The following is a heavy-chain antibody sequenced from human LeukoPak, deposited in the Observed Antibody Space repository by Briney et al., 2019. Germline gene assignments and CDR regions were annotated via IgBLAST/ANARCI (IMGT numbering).Heavy chain of an antibody. CDR3: ASHNSGSYYSAFDI. CDR2: INWKGGST. CDR1: GFTFDDYG. D-gene: IGHD1-26*01. V-gene: IGHV3-20*04. J-gene: IGHJ3*02. Sequence: PGGSLRLSCAASGFTFDDYGMSWVRQAPGKGLEWVSGINWKGGSTGYADSVKGRFTISRDNAKNSLYLQMNSLRAEDTALYYCASHNSGSYYSAFDIWGQGTMVTVSS.